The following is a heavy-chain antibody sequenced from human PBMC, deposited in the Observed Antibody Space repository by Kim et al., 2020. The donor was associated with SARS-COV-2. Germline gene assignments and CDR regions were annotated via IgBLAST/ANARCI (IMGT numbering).Heavy chain of an antibody. V-gene: IGHV4-59*08. D-gene: IGHD2-2*02. CDR3: ARQSCSSTSCYSFDY. CDR2: IYNSGST. J-gene: IGHJ4*02. CDR1: GGSISRYY. Sequence: SETLSLTCTVSGGSISRYYWSWIRQSPGKGLEWIGYIYNSGSTNDNPSLKSRVTISVDTSKNQFSLKLSSVTAADTAVYYCARQSCSSTSCYSFDYWGQGTLVTVSS.